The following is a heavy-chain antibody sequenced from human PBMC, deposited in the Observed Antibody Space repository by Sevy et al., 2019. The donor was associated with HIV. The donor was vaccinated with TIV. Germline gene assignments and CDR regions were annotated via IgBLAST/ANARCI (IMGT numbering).Heavy chain of an antibody. D-gene: IGHD3-22*01. CDR2: ISYDGSNK. J-gene: IGHJ3*02. Sequence: GGSLRLSCAASGFTFSSYGMHWVRQAPGKGLEWVAVISYDGSNKYYADSVKGRFTISRDNSKNTLYLQMNSLRAEDTAVYYCASGYYYDSSGPPAAAFDIWGQGTMVTVSS. V-gene: IGHV3-30*03. CDR3: ASGYYYDSSGPPAAAFDI. CDR1: GFTFSSYG.